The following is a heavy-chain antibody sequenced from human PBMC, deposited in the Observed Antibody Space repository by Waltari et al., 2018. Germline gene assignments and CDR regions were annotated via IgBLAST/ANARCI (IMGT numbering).Heavy chain of an antibody. CDR1: GFTFGDYA. CDR2: IRSKAYGGTT. V-gene: IGHV3-49*04. D-gene: IGHD3-9*01. Sequence: EVQLVESGGGLVQPGRSLRLSCTASGFTFGDYAMSWVRQAPGKGLEWVGFIRSKAYGGTTEYAASGKCRVTISRDDSKSSAYLQMNSLKTEDTAVYYWTSGYYDILTGSPGMDVWGQGTTVTVSS. CDR3: TSGYYDILTGSPGMDV. J-gene: IGHJ6*02.